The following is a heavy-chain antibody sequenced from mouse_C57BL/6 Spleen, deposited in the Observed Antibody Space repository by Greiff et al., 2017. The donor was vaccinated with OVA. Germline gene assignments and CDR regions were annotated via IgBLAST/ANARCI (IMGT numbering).Heavy chain of an antibody. D-gene: IGHD4-1*02. Sequence: ESGPGLVKPSQSLSLTCSVTGYSITSGYYWNWIRQLPGNKLEWMGYISYDGSNNYNPSLKNRISITRDTSKNQFFLKLNSVTTEDTATYYCARGPTVYYAMDYWGQGTSVTVSS. CDR3: ARGPTVYYAMDY. CDR1: GYSITSGYY. CDR2: ISYDGSN. V-gene: IGHV3-6*01. J-gene: IGHJ4*01.